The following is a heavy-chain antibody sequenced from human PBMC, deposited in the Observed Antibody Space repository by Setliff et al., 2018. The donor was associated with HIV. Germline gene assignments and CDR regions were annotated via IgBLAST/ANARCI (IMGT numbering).Heavy chain of an antibody. D-gene: IGHD2-2*02. Sequence: ASVKVSCKASRSTFNSHTINWVRQAPGQGLDWMGRIIPILGVANYAQRFQGKVTITADKSTSTAYMELTSLRSDDSAVYFCAKEQEIGSYLDPWGQGTLVTVSS. J-gene: IGHJ5*02. CDR3: AKEQEIGSYLDP. CDR1: RSTFNSHT. V-gene: IGHV1-69*04. CDR2: IIPILGVA.